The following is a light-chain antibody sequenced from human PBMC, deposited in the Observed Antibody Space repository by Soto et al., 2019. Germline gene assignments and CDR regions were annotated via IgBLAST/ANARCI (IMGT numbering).Light chain of an antibody. CDR1: QSLNNW. V-gene: IGKV1-5*03. CDR3: QHYDGYPIT. CDR2: KAS. Sequence: DIHMTQSPSTLSASVGDRVTFTCRASQSLNNWLAWYQQKPGKAPKLLIYKASTLESGVPSRFSGSGSGTEFTLTISSLQPDDIAAYYCQHYDGYPITFGVGTKVEIK. J-gene: IGKJ4*01.